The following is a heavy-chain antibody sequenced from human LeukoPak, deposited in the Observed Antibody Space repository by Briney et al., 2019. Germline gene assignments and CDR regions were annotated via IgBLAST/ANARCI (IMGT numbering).Heavy chain of an antibody. D-gene: IGHD6-13*01. CDR3: ARVGALSSSWLLY. CDR1: GFTFSSYA. Sequence: GGSLRLSCAASGFTFSSYAMHWVRQAPGKGLEWVAVISYDGINKYYAASVKSRFTISRDNSKNTLYLQMNSLRAEDTAVYFCARVGALSSSWLLYWGQGTLVTVSS. V-gene: IGHV3-30*04. J-gene: IGHJ4*02. CDR2: ISYDGINK.